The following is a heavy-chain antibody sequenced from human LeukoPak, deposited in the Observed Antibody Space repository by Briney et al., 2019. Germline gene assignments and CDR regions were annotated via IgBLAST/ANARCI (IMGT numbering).Heavy chain of an antibody. CDR3: AKSALGSSGWYINFQH. D-gene: IGHD6-19*01. Sequence: GGSLRLSCAASGFTFSSYWMSWVRQAPGKGLEWVANIKQDGSEKYYVDSVKGRFTISRDNSKNTLYLQMNSLGAEDTAVYYCAKSALGSSGWYINFQHWGQGTLVTVSS. CDR2: IKQDGSEK. J-gene: IGHJ1*01. V-gene: IGHV3-7*03. CDR1: GFTFSSYW.